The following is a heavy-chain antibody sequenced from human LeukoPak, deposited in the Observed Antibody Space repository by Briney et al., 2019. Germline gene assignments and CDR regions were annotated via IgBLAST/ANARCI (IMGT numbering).Heavy chain of an antibody. CDR1: GGTFSSYA. Sequence: ASVKVSCKASGGTFSSYAISWVRQAPGQGLEWMGRIIPILGIANYAQKFQGRVTITADKSTSTAYMELSSLRSEDTAVYYCARDYYDSSGYGYFDYWGQGTLVTVSS. CDR2: IIPILGIA. V-gene: IGHV1-69*04. J-gene: IGHJ4*02. CDR3: ARDYYDSSGYGYFDY. D-gene: IGHD3-22*01.